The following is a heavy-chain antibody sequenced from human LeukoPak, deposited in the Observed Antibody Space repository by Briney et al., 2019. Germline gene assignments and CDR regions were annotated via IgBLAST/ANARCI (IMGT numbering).Heavy chain of an antibody. CDR2: INHSGST. V-gene: IGHV4-34*01. CDR1: GGSFSGYY. D-gene: IGHD3-16*02. J-gene: IGHJ5*02. Sequence: PSETLSLTRAVYGGSFSGYYWSWIRQPPGKGLEWIGEINHSGSTNYNPSLKSRVTISVDTSKNQFSLKLSSVTAADTAVYYCASSISYDYVWGSYRRNWFDPWGQGTLVTVSS. CDR3: ASSISYDYVWGSYRRNWFDP.